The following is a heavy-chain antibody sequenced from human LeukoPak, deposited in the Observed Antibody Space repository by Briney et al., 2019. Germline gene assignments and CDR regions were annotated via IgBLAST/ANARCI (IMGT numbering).Heavy chain of an antibody. Sequence: ASVKVSCKASGYTFTGYYMHWVRRAPGQGLEWMGWINPNSGGTNYAQKFQGRVTMTRDTSISTAYMELSRLRSDDTAVYYCAREGYNWNYVWFDPWGQGTLVTVSP. CDR1: GYTFTGYY. V-gene: IGHV1-2*02. D-gene: IGHD1-7*01. CDR3: AREGYNWNYVWFDP. CDR2: INPNSGGT. J-gene: IGHJ5*02.